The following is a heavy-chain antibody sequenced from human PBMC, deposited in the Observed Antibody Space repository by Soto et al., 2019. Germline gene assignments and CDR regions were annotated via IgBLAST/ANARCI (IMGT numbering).Heavy chain of an antibody. CDR2: ISGSGGST. D-gene: IGHD1-1*01. CDR3: AKDLEQRGIPSGAFDI. J-gene: IGHJ3*02. CDR1: GFTFSSYA. V-gene: IGHV3-23*01. Sequence: GGSLRLSCAASGFTFSSYAMSWVRQAPGKGLEWVSAISGSGGSTYYADSVKGRFTISRDNSKNTLYLQMNSLRAEDTAVYYCAKDLEQRGIPSGAFDIWGQGTMVTVSS.